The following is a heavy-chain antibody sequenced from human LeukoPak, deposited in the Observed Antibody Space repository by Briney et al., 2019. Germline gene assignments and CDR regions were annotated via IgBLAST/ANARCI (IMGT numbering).Heavy chain of an antibody. V-gene: IGHV4-31*03. J-gene: IGHJ3*02. CDR3: ARGWYYYDSSGTAFDI. Sequence: PSQTLSLTCTVSGGSISSGGYYWSWIRRHPGKGLEWIGYIYYSGSTYYNPSLKSRATISVDTSKNQFSLKLSSVTAADTAVYYCARGWYYYDSSGTAFDIWGQGTMVTVSS. CDR2: IYYSGST. CDR1: GGSISSGGYY. D-gene: IGHD3-22*01.